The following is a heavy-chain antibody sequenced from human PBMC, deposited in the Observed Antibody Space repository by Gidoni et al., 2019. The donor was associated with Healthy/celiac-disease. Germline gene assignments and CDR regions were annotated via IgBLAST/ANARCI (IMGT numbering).Heavy chain of an antibody. CDR3: ARHGGPYYDGAVPDGMDV. CDR2: IYPGDSDT. D-gene: IGHD3-16*01. Sequence: EVQLVPSGAAVRKPGESLKISCKGSGYRLTSHCIGWVRQMPGKGLEWMGIIYPGDSDTRYSPYFQGKVTISADKSISTACLQWSSLKASDTAMYYCARHGGPYYDGAVPDGMDVWGQGTTVTVTS. V-gene: IGHV5-51*01. CDR1: GYRLTSHC. J-gene: IGHJ6*02.